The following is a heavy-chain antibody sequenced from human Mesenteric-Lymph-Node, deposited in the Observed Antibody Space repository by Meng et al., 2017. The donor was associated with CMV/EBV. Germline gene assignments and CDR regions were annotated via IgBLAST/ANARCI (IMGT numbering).Heavy chain of an antibody. D-gene: IGHD3-9*01. CDR1: GYTFTSYG. CDR2: ISAYNGNT. J-gene: IGHJ4*02. CDR3: AGGAQYFTIDY. V-gene: IGHV1-18*01. Sequence: SCKASGYTFTSYGISWVRQAHGQGLEWMGWISAYNGNTNYAQKLQGRVTITADKSTSTAYMELSSLRSEDTAVYYCAGGAQYFTIDYWGQGTLVTVSS.